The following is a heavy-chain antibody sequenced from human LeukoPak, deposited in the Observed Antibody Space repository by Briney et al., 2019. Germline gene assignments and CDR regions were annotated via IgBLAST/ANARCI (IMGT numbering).Heavy chain of an antibody. J-gene: IGHJ2*01. Sequence: ASVKVSCKTSGYTFITYGISWVRQAPGQGLEWVGWISPHNGDTRYAQKFQDRVTMTTDIFTNTAYMELRSLRTDDTAVYYCARVDGVSLNPWYFDFWGRGTLVTVSS. D-gene: IGHD4-17*01. V-gene: IGHV1-18*01. CDR3: ARVDGVSLNPWYFDF. CDR1: GYTFITYG. CDR2: ISPHNGDT.